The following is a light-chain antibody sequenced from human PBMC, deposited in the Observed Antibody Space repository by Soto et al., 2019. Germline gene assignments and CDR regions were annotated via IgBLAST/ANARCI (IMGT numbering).Light chain of an antibody. J-gene: IGLJ1*01. V-gene: IGLV3-1*01. CDR2: QDN. CDR1: KLGEKY. CDR3: QAWDSSTAFYV. Sequence: SYELTQPPSVSVSPGQTASITCSGDKLGEKYACWYQHKPGQSPVLVIYQDNKRPSGIPERFSGSNSGNTATLTISGTQAMDEADYYCQAWDSSTAFYVFGTGTKLTVL.